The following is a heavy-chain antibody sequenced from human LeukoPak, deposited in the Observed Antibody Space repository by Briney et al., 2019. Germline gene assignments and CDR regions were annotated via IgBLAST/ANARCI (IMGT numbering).Heavy chain of an antibody. CDR3: ARAFLLRLGELFGY. D-gene: IGHD3-16*01. J-gene: IGHJ4*02. Sequence: ASVKVSCKASGYTFTSYYMHWVRQAPGQGLEWMGIINPSGGSTSYAQKFQGRVTMTRDTSISTAYMELSRLRSDDTAVYYCARAFLLRLGELFGYWGQGTLVTVSS. CDR1: GYTFTSYY. CDR2: INPSGGST. V-gene: IGHV1-46*01.